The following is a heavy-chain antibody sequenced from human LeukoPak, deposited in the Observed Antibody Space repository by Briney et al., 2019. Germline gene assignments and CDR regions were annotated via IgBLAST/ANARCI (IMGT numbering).Heavy chain of an antibody. V-gene: IGHV4-59*01. D-gene: IGHD3-10*01. CDR2: IYYSGST. CDR3: ARVLGESSTYYYYYMDV. J-gene: IGHJ6*03. CDR1: GGSISSYY. Sequence: PSETLSLTCTVSGGSISSYYWSWIRQPPGKGLEWIGYIYYSGSTNYNPSLKSRVTISVDTSKNQFSLKLSSVTAADTAVYYCARVLGESSTYYYYYMDVWGEGTTVTISS.